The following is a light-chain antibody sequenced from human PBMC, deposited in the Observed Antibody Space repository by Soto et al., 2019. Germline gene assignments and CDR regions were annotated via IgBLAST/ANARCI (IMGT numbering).Light chain of an antibody. CDR3: QQYDGSPPFT. CDR1: QSVSRSY. Sequence: EIVLTQSPGTLSLSPGERATLSCRASQSVSRSYLAWYQQKPGQAPRLLIYGASSRATGIPDRFSGSGSGTDFTLTISKLEPEDSAVYYCQQYDGSPPFTFGPWTKVDIK. CDR2: GAS. J-gene: IGKJ3*01. V-gene: IGKV3-20*01.